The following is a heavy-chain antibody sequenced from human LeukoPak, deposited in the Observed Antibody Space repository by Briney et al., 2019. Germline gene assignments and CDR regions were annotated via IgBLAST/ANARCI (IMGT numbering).Heavy chain of an antibody. V-gene: IGHV3-23*01. CDR2: ISGSDDST. CDR3: ASSNYYYYYMDV. CDR1: GFTFSSYE. Sequence: GGSLRLSCAASGFTFSSYEMNWVRQTPGKGLEWVSTISGSDDSTYYTDSVKGRFTISRDNSKNTLYLQMNSLRAEDSAVYYCASSNYYYYYMDVWGKGTTVTVSS. J-gene: IGHJ6*03.